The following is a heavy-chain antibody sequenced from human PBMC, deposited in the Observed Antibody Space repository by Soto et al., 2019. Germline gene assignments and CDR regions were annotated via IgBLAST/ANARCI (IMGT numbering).Heavy chain of an antibody. CDR1: GGSISSNSYY. CDR3: ARSTIAPHLFMYPFDY. Sequence: SETLSLTCIVSGGSISSNSYYWGWIRQPPGKGLEWIGRIYYSGSTYYNPSLKSRVTTSVDTSKNQLSLELNSVTAADTAVYYCARSTIAPHLFMYPFDYWGQGTLVTVSS. J-gene: IGHJ4*01. V-gene: IGHV4-39*01. D-gene: IGHD6-6*01. CDR2: IYYSGST.